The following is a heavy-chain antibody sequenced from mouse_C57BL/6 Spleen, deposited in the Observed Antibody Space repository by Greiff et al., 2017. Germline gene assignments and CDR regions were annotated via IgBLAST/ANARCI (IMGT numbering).Heavy chain of an antibody. CDR1: GFTFSSYG. V-gene: IGHV5-6*01. CDR2: ISSGGSYT. J-gene: IGHJ2*01. Sequence: EVQLVESGGDLVKPGGSLKLSCAASGFTFSSYGMSWVRQTPDKRLAWVATISSGGSYTYYPDSVKGRFTISRDNAKNTLYLQMGSLKSEDTAMYYCARHELTGSSYFDYWGPGTTLTVSS. CDR3: ARHELTGSSYFDY. D-gene: IGHD4-1*01.